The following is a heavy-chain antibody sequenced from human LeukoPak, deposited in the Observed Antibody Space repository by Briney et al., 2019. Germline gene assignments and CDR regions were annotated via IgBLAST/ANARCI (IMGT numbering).Heavy chain of an antibody. Sequence: GGSLRLSCAASGFTFSSYGMHWVRQAPGKGLEWVAVISYDGSNKYYADSVKGRFTISRDNSKNTLYLQMNSLRAEDTAVYYCAKAGGYYDILTGQFDIWGQGTMVTVPS. V-gene: IGHV3-30*18. CDR2: ISYDGSNK. J-gene: IGHJ3*02. CDR3: AKAGGYYDILTGQFDI. CDR1: GFTFSSYG. D-gene: IGHD3-9*01.